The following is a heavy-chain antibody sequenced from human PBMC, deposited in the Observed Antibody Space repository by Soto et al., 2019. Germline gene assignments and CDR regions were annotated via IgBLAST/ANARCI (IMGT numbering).Heavy chain of an antibody. V-gene: IGHV1-18*01. J-gene: IGHJ4*02. CDR2: ISAYTGNT. D-gene: IGHD1-26*01. CDR1: GYTFTGYG. Sequence: QVQLVQSGAEVKKPGASVKVSCKASGYTFTGYGISWVRQAPGQGLEWMGWISAYTGNTNYAQKLQGRVTVTPAPSRRTAYVGLRSLRADDTVVYYCARDRGSYALDYGGQGALAAVSS. CDR3: ARDRGSYALDY.